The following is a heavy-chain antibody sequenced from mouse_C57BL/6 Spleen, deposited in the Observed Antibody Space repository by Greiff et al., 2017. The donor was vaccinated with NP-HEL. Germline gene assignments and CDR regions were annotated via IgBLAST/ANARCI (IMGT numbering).Heavy chain of an antibody. V-gene: IGHV1-64*01. Sequence: QVQLQQPGAELVKPGASVKLSCKASGYTFTSYWMHWVKQRPGQGLEWIGMIHPNSGSTNYNEKFKSKATLTVDKSSSTAYMQLSSLTSEDSAVYYCASQRDLRNYFDYWGQGTTLTVSS. CDR3: ASQRDLRNYFDY. J-gene: IGHJ2*01. CDR2: IHPNSGST. D-gene: IGHD1-1*01. CDR1: GYTFTSYW.